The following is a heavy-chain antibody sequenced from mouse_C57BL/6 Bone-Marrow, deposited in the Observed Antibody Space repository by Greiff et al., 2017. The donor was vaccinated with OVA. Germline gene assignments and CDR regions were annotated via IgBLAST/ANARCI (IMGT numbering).Heavy chain of an antibody. V-gene: IGHV1-7*01. CDR1: GYTFTSYW. CDR2: INPSSGYT. CDR3: ARWGIYYDYDGDY. J-gene: IGHJ2*01. Sequence: QVHVKQSGAELAKPGASVKLSCKASGYTFTSYWMHWVNQRPGQGLEWIGYINPSSGYTKYNQKFKDKATLTADKSSSTAYMQLSSLTYEDSAVYYCARWGIYYDYDGDYWGQGTTLTVSS. D-gene: IGHD2-4*01.